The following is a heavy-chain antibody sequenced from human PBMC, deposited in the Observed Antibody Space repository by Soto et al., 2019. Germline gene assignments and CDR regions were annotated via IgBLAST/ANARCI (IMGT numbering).Heavy chain of an antibody. V-gene: IGHV1-8*01. CDR1: GYTFTSYD. J-gene: IGHJ5*02. CDR3: ARGLGSWYVMRFAP. CDR2: MNPNSGNT. Sequence: QVQLVQSGAEVKKPGASVKVSCKASGYTFTSYDINWVRQATGQGLEWMGWMNPNSGNTGYAQKFQGRVTMTRNTSTSTGYMGLSSLRSEDTAVYYCARGLGSWYVMRFAPWGPGTLVTVSS. D-gene: IGHD6-13*01.